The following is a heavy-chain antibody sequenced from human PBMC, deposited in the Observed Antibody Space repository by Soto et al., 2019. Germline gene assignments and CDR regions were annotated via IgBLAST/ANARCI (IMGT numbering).Heavy chain of an antibody. D-gene: IGHD3-10*01. CDR1: GCSISSSSYY. Sequence: SETLSLTCTVSGCSISSSSYYWGWIRQPPGKGLEWIGSIYYSGSTYYNPSLKSRVTISVDTSKNQFSLKLSSVTAADTAVYYCARQFWFGELLDYYYYGMDVWGQGTTVTVSS. CDR2: IYYSGST. V-gene: IGHV4-39*01. CDR3: ARQFWFGELLDYYYYGMDV. J-gene: IGHJ6*02.